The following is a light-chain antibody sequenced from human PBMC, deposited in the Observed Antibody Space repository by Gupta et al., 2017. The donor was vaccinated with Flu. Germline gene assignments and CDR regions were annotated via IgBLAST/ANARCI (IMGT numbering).Light chain of an antibody. J-gene: IGLJ2*01. V-gene: IGLV3-25*02. CDR1: PLSKQY. Sequence: SSDLTQPPSVSVSPGQTATITCSGDPLSKQYTYWYQLRPGQPPILLIYKDTGRPSEIPRRFSGSTSGTTVTFTITEARAEDEADYYCQSIDRDGAKWIFGGGTRLTVL. CDR3: QSIDRDGAKWI. CDR2: KDT.